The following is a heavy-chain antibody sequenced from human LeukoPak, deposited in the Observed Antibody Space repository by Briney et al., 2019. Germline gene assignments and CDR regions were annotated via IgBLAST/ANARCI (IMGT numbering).Heavy chain of an antibody. J-gene: IGHJ4*02. D-gene: IGHD2-2*01. CDR2: ISGSGSNT. CDR3: AKDQEPVVPAATFDY. CDR1: GFTFNKYG. Sequence: GGSLRLSCAASGFTFNKYGMSWVRQAPGKGLEWVSGISGSGSNTYYAESVKDRFIISRDSTKNTLFLQVNSLRVEDTAVYYCAKDQEPVVPAATFDYWGQGTLVTVSS. V-gene: IGHV3-23*01.